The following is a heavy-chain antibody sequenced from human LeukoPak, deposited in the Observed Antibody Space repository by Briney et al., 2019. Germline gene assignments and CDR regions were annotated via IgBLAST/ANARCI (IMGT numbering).Heavy chain of an antibody. V-gene: IGHV3-30*02. CDR1: GFTFSSYG. CDR3: AKVPAGCSSTSCHQNYFDY. Sequence: GGSLRLSCAASGFTFSSYGMHWVRQAPGKGLEWVAFIRYDGSNKYYADSVKGRFTISRDNSKSTRYLQMNSLRAEDTAVYYCAKVPAGCSSTSCHQNYFDYWGQGTLVTVSS. J-gene: IGHJ4*02. D-gene: IGHD2-2*01. CDR2: IRYDGSNK.